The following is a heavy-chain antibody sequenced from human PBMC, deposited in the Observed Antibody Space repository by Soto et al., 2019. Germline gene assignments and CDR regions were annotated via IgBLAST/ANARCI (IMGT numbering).Heavy chain of an antibody. CDR1: SGSISSSNW. Sequence: SETLSLTCAVSSGSISSSNWWSWVHQPPGKGLEWIGEIYHSGSTNYNPSLKSRVTISVDKSKNQFSLKLSSVTAADTAVYYCARVGYYYYFMDVWGKGTTVTVSS. CDR3: ARVGYYYYFMDV. D-gene: IGHD1-26*01. J-gene: IGHJ6*03. V-gene: IGHV4-4*02. CDR2: IYHSGST.